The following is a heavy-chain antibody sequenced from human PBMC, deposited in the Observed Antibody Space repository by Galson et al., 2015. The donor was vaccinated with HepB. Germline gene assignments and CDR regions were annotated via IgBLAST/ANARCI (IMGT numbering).Heavy chain of an antibody. CDR3: AKVSPYYDSSGSENY. J-gene: IGHJ4*02. V-gene: IGHV3-30*02. CDR1: GFTFSSYG. CDR2: IRYDGSNK. D-gene: IGHD3-22*01. Sequence: SLRLSCAASGFTFSSYGMHWVRQAPGKGLEWVAFIRYDGSNKYYADSVKGRFTISRDNSKNTLYLQMNSLRAEGTAVYYCAKVSPYYDSSGSENYWGQGTLVTVSS.